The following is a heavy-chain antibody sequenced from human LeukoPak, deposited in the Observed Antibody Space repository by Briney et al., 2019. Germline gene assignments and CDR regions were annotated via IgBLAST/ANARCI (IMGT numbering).Heavy chain of an antibody. CDR2: ISSSSSSTI. CDR1: GFTFSSYS. Sequence: PGGSLRLSCAASGFTFSSYSMSWVRQAPGRGLEWVSYISSSSSSTIYYADSVKGRFTISRDNAKNSLYLQMNSLRDEDTAVYYCARGVVVVAAREFDYWGQGTLVTVSS. J-gene: IGHJ4*02. D-gene: IGHD2-15*01. CDR3: ARGVVVVAAREFDY. V-gene: IGHV3-48*02.